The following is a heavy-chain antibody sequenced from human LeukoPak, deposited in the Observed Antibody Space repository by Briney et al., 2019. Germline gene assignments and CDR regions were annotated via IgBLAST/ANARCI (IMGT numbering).Heavy chain of an antibody. Sequence: PGGSLRLSCAASGFTFSSYEMNWARQAPGKGLEWVANMRQDGDGKSYVDSVEGRFTISRDNAKNSLYLQMNSLRAEDTAVYYCARARDGYNSRYYGMDVWGQGTTVTVSS. CDR3: ARARDGYNSRYYGMDV. CDR1: GFTFSSYE. CDR2: MRQDGDGK. D-gene: IGHD5-24*01. J-gene: IGHJ6*02. V-gene: IGHV3-7*01.